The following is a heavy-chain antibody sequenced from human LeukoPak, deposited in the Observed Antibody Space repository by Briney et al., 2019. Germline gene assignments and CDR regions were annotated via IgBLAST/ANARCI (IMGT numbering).Heavy chain of an antibody. J-gene: IGHJ4*02. CDR2: ISGNGGNT. CDR3: VITSATGPLDY. CDR1: GFTFSSYA. V-gene: IGHV3-64D*09. Sequence: GGSLRLSCSASGFTFSSYAMHWVRQAPGKGLEYVSAISGNGGNTYYADSLKGRFTISRDNSKNTLYLQMSSLRVEDTAVYYCVITSATGPLDYWGQGTLVTVTS. D-gene: IGHD6-6*01.